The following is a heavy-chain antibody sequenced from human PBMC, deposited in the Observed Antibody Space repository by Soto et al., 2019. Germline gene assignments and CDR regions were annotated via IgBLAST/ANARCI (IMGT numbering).Heavy chain of an antibody. V-gene: IGHV4-31*01. CDR2: IYYSGST. D-gene: IGHD3-16*02. Sequence: QVQLQESGPGLVKPSQTLSLTCTVSGGSISSGGYYWSWIRQHPGKGLEWIGYIYYSGSTYYNPSLKSLVTISVDTSKNQCSLKLSSVTASDTAVYYCAREPIPPKIRFGGVIGQFDYWGLGTLVTVSS. CDR1: GGSISSGGYY. CDR3: AREPIPPKIRFGGVIGQFDY. J-gene: IGHJ4*02.